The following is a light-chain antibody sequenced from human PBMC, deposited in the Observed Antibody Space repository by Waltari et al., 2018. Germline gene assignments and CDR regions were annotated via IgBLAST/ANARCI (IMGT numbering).Light chain of an antibody. CDR3: QSADSSGTYWM. CDR1: ALPQQY. Sequence: SYELTQPPSVSVSPGQTARLPCPGDALPQQYPSWYQQKPGQAPVLVIYKDTERPSGIPERFSGSSSGTTVTLTISGLQAEDEADYYCQSADSSGTYWMFGGGTKLTVL. CDR2: KDT. J-gene: IGLJ3*02. V-gene: IGLV3-25*03.